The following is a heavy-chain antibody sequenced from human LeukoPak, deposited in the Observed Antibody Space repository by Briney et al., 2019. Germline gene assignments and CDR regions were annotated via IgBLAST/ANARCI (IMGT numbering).Heavy chain of an antibody. V-gene: IGHV5-51*01. J-gene: IGHJ4*02. D-gene: IGHD5-18*01. CDR1: GYSFTKNW. Sequence: GESLKISCQGSGYSFTKNWIGWVRQMPGKGLEWMGVIFPGDSDTRYSPYFQGQVIMSVDKTLNTAYLHWSSLKASDTAIYYCARRGYSYDFDYWGQGTLVTVSS. CDR3: ARRGYSYDFDY. CDR2: IFPGDSDT.